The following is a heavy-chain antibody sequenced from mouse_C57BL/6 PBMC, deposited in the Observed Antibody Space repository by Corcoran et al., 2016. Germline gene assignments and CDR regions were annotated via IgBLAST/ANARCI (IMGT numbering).Heavy chain of an antibody. V-gene: IGHV9-1*01. CDR3: VRAYDV. Sequence: QIKWVQAGPELKKPGETVKSSCKASGDTFTEYPIHGEKQAPGKGFNGMGMIYTDTGEPTYAEEFKGRFAFSLETSASTAYLQINNLKNEDTATYFCVRAYDVWGTGTTVTVSS. J-gene: IGHJ1*03. CDR1: GDTFTEYP. CDR2: IYTDTGEP.